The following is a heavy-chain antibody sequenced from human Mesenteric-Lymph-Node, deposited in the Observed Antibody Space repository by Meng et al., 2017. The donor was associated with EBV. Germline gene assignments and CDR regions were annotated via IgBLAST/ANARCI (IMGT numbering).Heavy chain of an antibody. CDR3: ASVVGASGAFDY. CDR1: VFSFSNYA. CDR2: ISGSGGNT. D-gene: IGHD1-26*01. V-gene: IGHV3-23*01. J-gene: IGHJ4*02. Sequence: EVELLESGGGLVQPGGSLRLSCAASVFSFSNYAMSWVRQAPGKGLQWVSTISGSGGNTNYADSVKGRFTISRDNSKNTVYLQMNSLRAEDTAVYYCASVVGASGAFDYWGQGTLVTVSS.